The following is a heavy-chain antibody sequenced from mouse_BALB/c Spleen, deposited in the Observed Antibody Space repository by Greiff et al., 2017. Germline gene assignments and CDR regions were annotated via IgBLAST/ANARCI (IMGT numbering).Heavy chain of an antibody. Sequence: VKLVESGPGLVAPSQSLSITCTVSGFSLTSYGVHWVRQPPGKGLEWLGVIWAGGSTNYNSALMSRLSISKDNSKSRVFLKMNSLQTYDTATYYYDRECATANYAMDYWGQGTSVTGSS. J-gene: IGHJ4*01. CDR2: IWAGGST. V-gene: IGHV2-9*02. CDR3: DRECATANYAMDY. CDR1: GFSLTSYG. D-gene: IGHD1-2*01.